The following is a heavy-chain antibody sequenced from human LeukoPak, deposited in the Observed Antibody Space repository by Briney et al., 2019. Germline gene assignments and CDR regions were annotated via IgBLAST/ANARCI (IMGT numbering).Heavy chain of an antibody. CDR1: GITISNAW. CDR2: IKSKSDGDTT. Sequence: PGGSLRLSCEASGITISNAWMSWVRQAPGKGLEWVGRIKSKSDGDTTDHAAPVKGRFTISRDDAKNTLYRQMNSLVSEDTGVYYCTTPPDWGQGTLVIVSS. V-gene: IGHV3-15*01. J-gene: IGHJ4*02. CDR3: TTPPD.